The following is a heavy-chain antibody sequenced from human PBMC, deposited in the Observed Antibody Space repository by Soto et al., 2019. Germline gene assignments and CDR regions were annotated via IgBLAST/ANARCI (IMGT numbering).Heavy chain of an antibody. D-gene: IGHD1-26*01. J-gene: IGHJ3*02. CDR3: ATWERVEAFDI. CDR1: GGTFSSYA. V-gene: IGHV1-69*01. CDR2: IIPILGSA. Sequence: QVQLVQSGAEVKKPGSSVKVSCKASGGTFSSYAISWVRQAPGQGLEWMGGIIPILGSANYAQKFQDRVTTPADACTTTPSMELISLWSEDVAVSYSATWERVEAFDIWGQGTMVTVSS.